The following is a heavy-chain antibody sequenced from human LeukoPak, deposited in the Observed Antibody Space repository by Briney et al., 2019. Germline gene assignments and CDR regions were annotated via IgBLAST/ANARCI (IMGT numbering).Heavy chain of an antibody. Sequence: SETLSLTCTVSGCSLSSSDYFWGWIRQPPGKGLEWIGTVSYSGDTYYNPSLKSRLTISVDTSKNQFSLKLTSLTAADTAVYYCARTDYHVQYSSGWGYFDYWGQGTLLTVSS. J-gene: IGHJ4*02. D-gene: IGHD6-19*01. CDR2: VSYSGDT. CDR1: GCSLSSSDYF. CDR3: ARTDYHVQYSSGWGYFDY. V-gene: IGHV4-39*01.